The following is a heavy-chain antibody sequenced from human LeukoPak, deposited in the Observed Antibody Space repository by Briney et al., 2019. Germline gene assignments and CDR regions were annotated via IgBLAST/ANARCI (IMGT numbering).Heavy chain of an antibody. CDR2: IGSVTTYI. V-gene: IGHV3-21*04. D-gene: IGHD3-16*01. CDR3: AKVASLITFGGVDY. CDR1: GFTFSDYT. J-gene: IGHJ4*02. Sequence: RTGGSLRLSCAASGFTFSDYTMNWVRQAPGKGLEWVSSIGSVTTYIYYADSVKGRFTISRDNAKNSLSLQMNSLRAEDTAVYYCAKVASLITFGGVDYWGQGTLVTVSS.